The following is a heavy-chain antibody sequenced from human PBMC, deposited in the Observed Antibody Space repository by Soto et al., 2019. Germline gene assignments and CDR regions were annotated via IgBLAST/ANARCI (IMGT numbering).Heavy chain of an antibody. V-gene: IGHV4-39*01. CDR3: GRHHLYSNYVTSNWFDP. CDR2: IYYSGST. Sequence: SETLSLTCTVSGGSISSSSYYWGWIRQPPGKGLEWIGSIYYSGSTYYNPSLKSRVTISVDTSKNQFSLKLSSVTAADTAVYYYGRHHLYSNYVTSNWFDPWGQGTLVNVSS. D-gene: IGHD4-4*01. J-gene: IGHJ5*02. CDR1: GGSISSSSYY.